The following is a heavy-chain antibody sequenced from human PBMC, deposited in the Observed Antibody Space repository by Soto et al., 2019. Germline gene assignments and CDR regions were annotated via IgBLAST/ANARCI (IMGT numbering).Heavy chain of an antibody. D-gene: IGHD3-10*01. J-gene: IGHJ4*02. CDR1: GFTFSTYA. V-gene: IGHV3-64*01. CDR2: ISSDGGST. CDR3: ARGLGGFGELWY. Sequence: EVQLVESGGGLVQPGGSLRLSCAASGFTFSTYAMHWVRQAPGKELEYVSAISSDGGSTFYANSVKGRFTISRDNSKNTLYLQMGSLRAEDMAVYYCARGLGGFGELWYWGQGTLVTVSS.